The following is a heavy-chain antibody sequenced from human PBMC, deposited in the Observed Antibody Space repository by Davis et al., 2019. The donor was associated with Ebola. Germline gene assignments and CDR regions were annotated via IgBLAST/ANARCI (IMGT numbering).Heavy chain of an antibody. CDR1: GFIFSSYV. CDR2: LGTSADT. Sequence: GESLKISCAASGFIFSSYVMSWVRQAPGKGLEWVSTLGTSADTYYADSVKGRFTISSDNSMNTLHLQMNSLRVEDTAIYYCAKDTSNVWFDVWGQGTMVTFSS. J-gene: IGHJ3*01. CDR3: AKDTSNVWFDV. V-gene: IGHV3-23*01. D-gene: IGHD1-26*01.